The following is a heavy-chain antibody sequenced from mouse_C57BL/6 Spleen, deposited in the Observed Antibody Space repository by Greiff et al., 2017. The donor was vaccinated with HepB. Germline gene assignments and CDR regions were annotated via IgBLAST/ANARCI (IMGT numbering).Heavy chain of an antibody. CDR3: ANGNYDVGQRYDFDY. V-gene: IGHV1-81*01. Sequence: VQLQQSGAELARPGASVKLSCKASGYTFTSYGISWVKQRTGHGLEWIGEIYPRSGNTYYNEKFKGKATLTADKSSSTVYMELRSLTSEDAAVYFCANGNYDVGQRYDFDYWGQGTTLTVSS. CDR2: IYPRSGNT. CDR1: GYTFTSYG. J-gene: IGHJ2*01. D-gene: IGHD2-1*01.